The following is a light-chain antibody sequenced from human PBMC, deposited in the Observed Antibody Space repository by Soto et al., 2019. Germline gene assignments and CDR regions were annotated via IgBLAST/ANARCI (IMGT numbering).Light chain of an antibody. CDR3: CSYAGSVV. V-gene: IGLV2-23*01. Sequence: QSALTQPASVSGSPGQWITISCTGTSSDVGSYNLVSWYQQHPGKAPKLMIYEGSKRPSGVSNRFSGSKSGNTASLTISGLQAEDEADYYCCSYAGSVVFGGGTKVTVL. CDR2: EGS. CDR1: SSDVGSYNL. J-gene: IGLJ2*01.